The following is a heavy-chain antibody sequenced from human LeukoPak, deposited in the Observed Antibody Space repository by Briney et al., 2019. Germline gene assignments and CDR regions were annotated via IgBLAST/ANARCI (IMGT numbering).Heavy chain of an antibody. D-gene: IGHD2-15*01. CDR3: ARGRDCSGGSCYHALLDY. Sequence: SVKVSCKASGGTFSSYAISWVRQAPGQGLEWMGGIIPIFGTANYAQKFQGRVTITTDESTSTAYMELSSLRSEDTAVYYCARGRDCSGGSCYHALLDYWGQGTLATVSS. V-gene: IGHV1-69*05. J-gene: IGHJ4*02. CDR2: IIPIFGTA. CDR1: GGTFSSYA.